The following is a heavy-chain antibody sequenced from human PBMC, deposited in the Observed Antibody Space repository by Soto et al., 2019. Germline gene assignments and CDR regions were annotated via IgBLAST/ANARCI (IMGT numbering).Heavy chain of an antibody. CDR1: GGSISSGDYY. Sequence: QVQLHESGPGLAKPSQTLSLTCTVSGGSISSGDYYWSWIRQPPGKGLEWIGYFYYSGSTYYNPSLKSRVTISVDTSKKQFSLKLSSVTAADTAVYYCASSSNSWYYFEYWGQGTLVTVSS. J-gene: IGHJ4*02. D-gene: IGHD6-13*01. CDR3: ASSSNSWYYFEY. CDR2: FYYSGST. V-gene: IGHV4-30-4*01.